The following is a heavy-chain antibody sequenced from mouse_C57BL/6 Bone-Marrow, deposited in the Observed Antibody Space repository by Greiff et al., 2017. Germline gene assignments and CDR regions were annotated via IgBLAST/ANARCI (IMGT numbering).Heavy chain of an antibody. Sequence: FQLHQPGPELVRPGPPVKLPCKVFGYASTNYLIEWLKQRLGQGLEWFGVINPGSGGTNYNEKFQGKATLTADKSYNTAYMQLSSLTSEDSADYFCARWACLGRAMDDWGQGTTVTVSS. CDR2: INPGSGGT. V-gene: IGHV1-54*01. CDR3: ARWACLGRAMDD. J-gene: IGHJ4*01. CDR1: GYASTNYL.